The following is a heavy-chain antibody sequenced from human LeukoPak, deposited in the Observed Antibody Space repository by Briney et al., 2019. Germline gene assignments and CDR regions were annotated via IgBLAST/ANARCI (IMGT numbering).Heavy chain of an antibody. D-gene: IGHD3-22*01. V-gene: IGHV3-9*01. CDR2: ISWNSGSI. CDR1: GFTFDDYA. Sequence: PGGSLRLSCAASGFTFDDYAMHWVRQAPGKGLEWVSGISWNSGSIGYADSVKGRFTISRDISKNTVYLQMNSLRVEDTAVYYCARDYYDSSGYYYFDYWGQGTLVTVSS. CDR3: ARDYYDSSGYYYFDY. J-gene: IGHJ4*02.